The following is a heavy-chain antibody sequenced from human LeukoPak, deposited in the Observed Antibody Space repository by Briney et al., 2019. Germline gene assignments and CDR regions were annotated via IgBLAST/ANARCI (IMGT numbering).Heavy chain of an antibody. CDR2: INPNSGGT. V-gene: IGHV1-2*06. Sequence: GASVKVSCKASGYTFTGYYMHWVRQAPGQGLEWMGRINPNSGGTNYAETFQRRVNMTRDTSTSTAYMELSRLRYDDTAVYYCARGPYSSALHWGQGTLVTVSS. J-gene: IGHJ1*01. CDR3: ARGPYSSALH. CDR1: GYTFTGYY. D-gene: IGHD6-19*01.